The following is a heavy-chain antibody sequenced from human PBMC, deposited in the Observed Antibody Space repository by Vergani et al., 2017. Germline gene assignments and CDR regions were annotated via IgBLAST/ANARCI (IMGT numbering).Heavy chain of an antibody. CDR1: EYSFGNYW. CDR2: IYPADSDT. Sequence: EVELVQSGPEMRKPGESLKISCKGSEYSFGNYWIRWVRQMPGKGLEWMGIIYPADSDTRYSPSFQGQVTISADKSISTAFLQWDSLKASDTALYYCARHTTYTDSWGQGTLVTVSS. V-gene: IGHV5-51*01. J-gene: IGHJ4*02. D-gene: IGHD1-1*01. CDR3: ARHTTYTDS.